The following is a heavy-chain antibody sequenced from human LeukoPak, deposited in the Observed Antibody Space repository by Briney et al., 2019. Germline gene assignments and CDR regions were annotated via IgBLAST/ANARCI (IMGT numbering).Heavy chain of an antibody. D-gene: IGHD3-22*01. CDR1: GGYISTHH. J-gene: IGHJ4*02. Sequence: PSETLSLTCSVSGGYISTHHWTWIRQPAGKGLEWIGRIFSSGSITYNPSLKSRVTMSVDTSKNQFSLKLSTVTAADTAVYYCARDRGLYYYDSSGYYFDYWGQGALVTVSS. V-gene: IGHV4-4*07. CDR3: ARDRGLYYYDSSGYYFDY. CDR2: IFSSGSI.